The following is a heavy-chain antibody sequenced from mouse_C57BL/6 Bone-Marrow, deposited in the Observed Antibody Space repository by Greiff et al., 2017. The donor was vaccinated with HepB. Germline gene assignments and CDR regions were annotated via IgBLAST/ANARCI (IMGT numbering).Heavy chain of an antibody. D-gene: IGHD1-1*01. CDR3: ARTMGTTVVPYFDV. CDR1: GYTFTSYW. CDR2: IDPSDSYT. V-gene: IGHV1-59*01. J-gene: IGHJ1*03. Sequence: QVQLQQPGAELVRPGTSVKLSCKASGYTFTSYWMHWVKQRPGQGLEWIGVIDPSDSYTNYNQKFKGKATLTVDTSSSTAYMQLSSLTSEDSAVYYCARTMGTTVVPYFDVWGTGTTVTVSS.